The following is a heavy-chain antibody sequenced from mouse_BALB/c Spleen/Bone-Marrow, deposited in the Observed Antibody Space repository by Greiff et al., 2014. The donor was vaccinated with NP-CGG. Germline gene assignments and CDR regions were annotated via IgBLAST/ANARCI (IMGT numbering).Heavy chain of an antibody. D-gene: IGHD1-1*01. Sequence: LVLTGASVKISCKASGYSFTGYYIHWVKQSHGKSLEWIGYISCYNGATKFNPKFKGKATFTVDTSSSTAYMQFNSLTSEDSAVDYCARLDYCSSYAMDYWGQGTSVTVSS. CDR2: ISCYNGAT. V-gene: IGHV1S34*01. J-gene: IGHJ4*01. CDR1: GYSFTGYY. CDR3: ARLDYCSSYAMDY.